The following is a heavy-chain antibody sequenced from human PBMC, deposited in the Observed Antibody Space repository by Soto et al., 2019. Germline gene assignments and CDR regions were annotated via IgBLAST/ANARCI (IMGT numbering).Heavy chain of an antibody. CDR3: ARGQGGYYWNYHNWFDP. CDR2: IIPIFGTA. CDR1: GGTFSSYA. J-gene: IGHJ5*02. V-gene: IGHV1-69*01. Sequence: QVQLVQSGAEVKKPGSSVKVSCKASGGTFSSYAISWVRQAPGQGLEWMGGIIPIFGTANYAQKFQGRVTITADESTSRAYMELSGLRSEDTAVYYCARGQGGYYWNYHNWFDPWVQGALVTVS. D-gene: IGHD1-7*01.